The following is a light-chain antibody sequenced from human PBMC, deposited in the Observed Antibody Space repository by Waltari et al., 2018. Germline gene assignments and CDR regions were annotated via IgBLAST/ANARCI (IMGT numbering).Light chain of an antibody. CDR2: KES. CDR1: QRISPW. V-gene: IGKV1-5*03. Sequence: IQMTQSPSTLSASVGDRVTITCRASQRISPWLAWFQQKPGKAPKLLIYKESILQSGVPSRFSGSGAGTEYTLTISSLQPDDLATYYCQDYNTYTFGQGTKVGIK. J-gene: IGKJ1*01. CDR3: QDYNTYT.